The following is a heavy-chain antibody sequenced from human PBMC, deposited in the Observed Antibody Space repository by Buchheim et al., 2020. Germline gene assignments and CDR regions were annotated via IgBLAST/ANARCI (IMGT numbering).Heavy chain of an antibody. CDR1: GYTFTGYY. CDR3: ARDKGYCSGGSCYSEIDY. J-gene: IGHJ4*02. V-gene: IGHV1-2*04. CDR2: INPNSGGT. D-gene: IGHD2-15*01. Sequence: QVQLVQSGAEVKKPGASVKVPCKASGYTFTGYYMHWVRQAPGQGLEWMGWINPNSGGTNYAQKFQGWVTMTRDTSISTAYMELSRLRSDDTAVYYCARDKGYCSGGSCYSEIDYWGQGTL.